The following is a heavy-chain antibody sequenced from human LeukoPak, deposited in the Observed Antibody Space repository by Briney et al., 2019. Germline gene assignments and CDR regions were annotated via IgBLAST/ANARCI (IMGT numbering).Heavy chain of an antibody. CDR1: GYTFTSYY. CDR2: INPSGGST. CDR3: AGDQAYYYGSSGYCFDY. V-gene: IGHV1-46*01. D-gene: IGHD3-22*01. Sequence: ASVKVSCKASGYTFTSYYMHWVRQAPGQGLEWMGIINPSGGSTSYAQKFQGRVTMTRDTSTSTVYMELSSLRSEDTAVYYCAGDQAYYYGSSGYCFDYWGQGTLVTVSS. J-gene: IGHJ4*02.